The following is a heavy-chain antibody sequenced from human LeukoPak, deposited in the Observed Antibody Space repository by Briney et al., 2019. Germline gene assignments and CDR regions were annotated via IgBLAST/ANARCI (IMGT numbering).Heavy chain of an antibody. V-gene: IGHV3-48*04. J-gene: IGHJ6*04. Sequence: GGSLRLSCAASGFTFSSYSMNWVRQAPGKGVEWVSYLSSTSSTIYYADSVKGRFTISRDNAKNSLYLQMNSLRAEDTAVYYCAELGITMIGGVWGKGTTVTISS. CDR2: LSSTSSTI. CDR3: AELGITMIGGV. D-gene: IGHD3-10*02. CDR1: GFTFSSYS.